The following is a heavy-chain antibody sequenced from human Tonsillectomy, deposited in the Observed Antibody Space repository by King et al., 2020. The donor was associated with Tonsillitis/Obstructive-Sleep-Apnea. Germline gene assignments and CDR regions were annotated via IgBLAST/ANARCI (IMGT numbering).Heavy chain of an antibody. CDR2: ISYDGSNK. CDR3: AGPGDSCTSPSCYTDWDV. CDR1: GFSFSSYA. Sequence: VQLVESGGGVVQPGRSLRLSCAASGFSFSSYAMYWVRQAPGKGLEWGAVISYDGSNKYYADSVKGRFTISRDKSKSTLYLQINRLRAEDTVVYYCAGPGDSCTSPSCYTDWDVWGKVIQVTVSS. D-gene: IGHD2-2*02. J-gene: IGHJ6*04. V-gene: IGHV3-30*04.